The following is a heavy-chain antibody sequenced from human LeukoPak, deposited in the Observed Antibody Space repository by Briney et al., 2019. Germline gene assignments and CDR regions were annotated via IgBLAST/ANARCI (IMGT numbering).Heavy chain of an antibody. CDR3: ARVGVIVVELYYFDY. Sequence: SETLSLTCTVSGGSISSSSYYWGWIRQPPGKGLEWIGSIYYSGSTYYNPSLKSRVTISVDTSKNQFSLKLSSVTAADTAVYYCARVGVIVVELYYFDYWGQGTLVTVSS. CDR2: IYYSGST. CDR1: GGSISSSSYY. J-gene: IGHJ4*02. D-gene: IGHD2-2*01. V-gene: IGHV4-39*01.